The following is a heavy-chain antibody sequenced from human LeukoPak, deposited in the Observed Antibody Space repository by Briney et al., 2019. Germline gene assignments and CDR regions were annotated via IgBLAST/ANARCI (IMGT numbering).Heavy chain of an antibody. J-gene: IGHJ6*03. V-gene: IGHV3-23*01. CDR3: AFCGGDCYRYYYYYYMDV. CDR1: GFTFSSYG. D-gene: IGHD2-21*02. Sequence: QAGGSLRLSCAACGFTFSSYGMSWVRQAPGKGLEWVSAISGSGGSTYYADSVKGRFTISRDNSKNTLYLQMNSLRAEDTAVYYCAFCGGDCYRYYYYYYMDVWGKGTTVTISS. CDR2: ISGSGGST.